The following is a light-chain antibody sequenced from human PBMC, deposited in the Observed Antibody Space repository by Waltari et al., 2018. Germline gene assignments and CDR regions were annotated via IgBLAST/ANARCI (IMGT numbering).Light chain of an antibody. V-gene: IGKV3D-15*01. CDR1: ESVCTD. Sequence: EIVMTQSPVTMSVSPGEGVTLSCTASESVCTDVAWYRHKPGQPPRLLISFGSTRATGVPARISGSGSGTDFSLSISSLESEDFAFYYCQQSRQWPRRTFGQGTKLE. CDR3: QQSRQWPRRT. CDR2: FGS. J-gene: IGKJ2*01.